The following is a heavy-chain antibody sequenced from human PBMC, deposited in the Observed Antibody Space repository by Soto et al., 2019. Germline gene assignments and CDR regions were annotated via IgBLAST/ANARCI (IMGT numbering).Heavy chain of an antibody. Sequence: EVQLVESGGGLVQPGGSLRLSCAASGFTLSNYAVNWVRQAPGKGLEWVSYISSDSRYIYYGDSVKGRFTISRDNARNSVYLQMNRLRDEDTAVYYCASIKLVEFFFINVDVYDMDVWGQGTPVTVSS. D-gene: IGHD3-16*01. J-gene: IGHJ6*02. V-gene: IGHV3-48*02. CDR2: ISSDSRYI. CDR3: ASIKLVEFFFINVDVYDMDV. CDR1: GFTLSNYA.